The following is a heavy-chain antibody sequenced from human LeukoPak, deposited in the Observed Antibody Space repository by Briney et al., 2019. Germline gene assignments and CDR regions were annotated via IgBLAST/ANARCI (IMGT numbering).Heavy chain of an antibody. CDR1: GFTFSTSL. J-gene: IGHJ4*01. V-gene: IGHV3-64D*09. CDR3: VKDRDCSSTSCYLPFCY. D-gene: IGHD2-2*01. Sequence: GGSLRLSCSASGFTFSTSLMHWVRQAPGKGLEHVSAISANGDSTYYADSVKGRFTVSRDSSKNTLFLQMTSLRAEDTAMYYCVKDRDCSSTSCYLPFCYWGHGTLVTVSS. CDR2: ISANGDST.